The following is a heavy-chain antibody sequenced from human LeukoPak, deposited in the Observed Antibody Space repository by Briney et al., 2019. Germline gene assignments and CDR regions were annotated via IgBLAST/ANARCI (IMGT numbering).Heavy chain of an antibody. Sequence: GASVTVSCKASGYTFTTYSMHWVRQAPGQGLEWMAIINLSGGSTDYTQKFQGRVTMTRDTSTSTVYMELSSLRSEDTAVYYCVRHNHMDVWGQGTTVTVSS. J-gene: IGHJ6*02. CDR2: INLSGGST. CDR1: GYTFTTYS. CDR3: VRHNHMDV. V-gene: IGHV1-46*01.